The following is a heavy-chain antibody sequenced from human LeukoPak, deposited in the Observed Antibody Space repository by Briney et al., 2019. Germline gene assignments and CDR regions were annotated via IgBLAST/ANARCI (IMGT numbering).Heavy chain of an antibody. D-gene: IGHD2-8*02. J-gene: IGHJ4*02. CDR2: IFPSGGEI. CDR1: GFTFSTFA. CDR3: ATYRQVLLPFES. V-gene: IGHV3-23*01. Sequence: PGGSLRLSCAASGFTFSTFAMIWVRQPPGTGLEWVSSIFPSGGEIHYADSVRGRFTISRDNSKSTLSLQMNSLRAEDTAIYYCATYRQVLLPFESWGQGTLVTVSS.